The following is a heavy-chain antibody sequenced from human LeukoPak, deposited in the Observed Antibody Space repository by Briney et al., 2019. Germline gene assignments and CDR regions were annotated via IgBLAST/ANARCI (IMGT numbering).Heavy chain of an antibody. CDR1: GYTFTDYY. Sequence: ASVKVSCKASGYTFTDYYMHWVRQAPGQGLEWMGWINPNTGGTNYAQKFQGRVTMTRDTSISTAYMELSRLRSDDTAVYYCARDPTLSWYFDLWGRGTLVTVSS. D-gene: IGHD2/OR15-2a*01. CDR3: ARDPTLSWYFDL. CDR2: INPNTGGT. J-gene: IGHJ2*01. V-gene: IGHV1-2*02.